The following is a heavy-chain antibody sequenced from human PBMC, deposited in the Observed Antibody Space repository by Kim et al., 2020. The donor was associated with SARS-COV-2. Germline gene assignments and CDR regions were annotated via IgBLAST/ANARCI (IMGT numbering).Heavy chain of an antibody. J-gene: IGHJ3*02. CDR1: GGSISSSSYY. CDR3: ARPGYRDYVWGSYQGDAFDI. D-gene: IGHD3-16*02. CDR2: IYYSGST. V-gene: IGHV4-39*01. Sequence: SETLSLTCTVSGGSISSSSYYWGWIRQPPGKGLEWIGSIYYSGSTYYNPSLKSRVTISVDTSKNQFSLKLSSVTAADTAVYYCARPGYRDYVWGSYQGDAFDIWGQGTMVTVSS.